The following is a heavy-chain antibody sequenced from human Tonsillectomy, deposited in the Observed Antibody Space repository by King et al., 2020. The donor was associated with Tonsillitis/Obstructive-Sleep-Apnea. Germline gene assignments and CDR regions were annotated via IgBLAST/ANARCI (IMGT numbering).Heavy chain of an antibody. CDR3: ARERGNYTWFDP. CDR2: IHPTSGGT. Sequence: VQLVQSGAEVKKPGASVKVSCKASAYTFTDYYIHWVRQAPGQGLEWMGRIHPTSGGTNYAQKFQGRVTMTRDTSISTAYMDLSRLRSDDTAVYYCARERGNYTWFDPWGQGTLVTVSS. J-gene: IGHJ5*02. CDR1: AYTFTDYY. V-gene: IGHV1-2*06. D-gene: IGHD4-23*01.